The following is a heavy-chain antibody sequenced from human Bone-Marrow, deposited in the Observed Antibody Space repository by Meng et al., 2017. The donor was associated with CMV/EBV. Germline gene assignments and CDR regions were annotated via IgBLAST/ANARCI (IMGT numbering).Heavy chain of an antibody. CDR1: GYTFTAHF. J-gene: IGHJ4*02. CDR2: IHPQRGYT. Sequence: ASVKVSCKASGYTFTAHFFHWVRQAPGQGLEWMGWIHPQRGYTNYAQQFQGRLTLTSDTSINTGYMELTRLTSDDTAVYYCARDNNWGPDYWGQATLVTVAS. V-gene: IGHV1-2*02. D-gene: IGHD1-1*01. CDR3: ARDNNWGPDY.